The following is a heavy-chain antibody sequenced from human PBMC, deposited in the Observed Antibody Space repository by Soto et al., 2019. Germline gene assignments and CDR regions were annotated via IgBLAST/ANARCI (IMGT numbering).Heavy chain of an antibody. J-gene: IGHJ4*02. V-gene: IGHV3-30-3*01. CDR1: GFTFSSYA. CDR3: ARFKGCSGGSCYPYFDY. CDR2: MSYDGSNK. D-gene: IGHD2-15*01. Sequence: QVQLVESGGGVVQPGRSLRLSCAASGFTFSSYAMHWVRQAPGKGLEWVAVMSYDGSNKYYADSVKGRFTISRDNSKNTLYKQMKSQRAEDTAVYYCARFKGCSGGSCYPYFDYWGQGTLVTVSS.